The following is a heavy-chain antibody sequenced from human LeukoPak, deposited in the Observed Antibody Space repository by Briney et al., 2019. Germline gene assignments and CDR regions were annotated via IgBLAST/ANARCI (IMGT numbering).Heavy chain of an antibody. J-gene: IGHJ5*02. CDR1: GYSFTSYY. V-gene: IGHV1-46*01. D-gene: IGHD4-23*01. Sequence: ASVKASCKASGYSFTSYYIHWVRQAPGQGLESMGIINPGGGSTSYAQKFQDRVTMTRDTSTSTVYMELNSLRSEDTAVYYCAKDLRWDHPGLDPWGQGTPVIVSS. CDR3: AKDLRWDHPGLDP. CDR2: INPGGGST.